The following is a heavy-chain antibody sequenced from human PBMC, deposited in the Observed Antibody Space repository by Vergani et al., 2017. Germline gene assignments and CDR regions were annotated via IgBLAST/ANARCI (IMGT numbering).Heavy chain of an antibody. CDR2: ISFDGTNE. V-gene: IGHV3-30-3*01. J-gene: IGHJ4*02. CDR3: VRDRGLCAGGRGYTEAWDY. Sequence: QVQLVQSGAEVKKPGASVKVSCKASGYTFTGYYMHWVRQAPGKGLEWVVGISFDGTNEYYPDLVKGRFTISRDIAKNTLYLQVRSLRLEDTGVYHCVRDRGLCAGGRGYTEAWDYWGQGTPVTVSS. D-gene: IGHD6-25*01. CDR1: GYTFTGYY.